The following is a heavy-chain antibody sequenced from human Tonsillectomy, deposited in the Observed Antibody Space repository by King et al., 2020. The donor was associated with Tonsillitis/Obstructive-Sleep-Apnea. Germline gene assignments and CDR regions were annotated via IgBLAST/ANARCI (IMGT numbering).Heavy chain of an antibody. CDR2: VSVRGGST. CDR1: GFTFSNHV. Sequence: VQLVESGGGSVQPGGSLRLFCAASGFTFSNHVMSWVRQAPGKGLDWISSVSVRGGSTLYADSVKGRFTISRDNSKNTLYLQVDSLRVDDTAVYYCAKGPPDFWGLFDYWGQGTVVTVYS. D-gene: IGHD3-3*01. CDR3: AKGPPDFWGLFDY. V-gene: IGHV3-23*04. J-gene: IGHJ4*02.